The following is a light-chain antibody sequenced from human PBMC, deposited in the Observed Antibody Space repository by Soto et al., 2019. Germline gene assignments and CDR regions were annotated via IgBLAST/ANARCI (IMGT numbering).Light chain of an antibody. CDR2: RDN. Sequence: QSVLTQTPSVSGTPGQRVNISCSGSSSNIGRNYVYWYHQFPGTAPKLLIYRDNERPSGVPDRLSGSKSGTSASLAISGLLSGDEADYHGATWDDSLGGTVFGGGTKVTVL. CDR1: SSNIGRNY. CDR3: ATWDDSLGGTV. V-gene: IGLV1-47*01. J-gene: IGLJ2*01.